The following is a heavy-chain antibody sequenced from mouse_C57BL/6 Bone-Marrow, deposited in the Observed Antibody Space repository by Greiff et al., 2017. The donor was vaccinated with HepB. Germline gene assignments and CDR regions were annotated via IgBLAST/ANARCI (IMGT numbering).Heavy chain of an antibody. CDR1: GYSFTDYN. CDR2: INPNYGTT. D-gene: IGHD2-1*01. Sequence: EVQLVESGPELVKPGASVKISCKASGYSFTDYNMNWVKQSNGKSLEWIGVINPNYGTTSYNQKFKGKATLTVDQSSSTAYMQLNSLTSEDSAVYYCAREGGNYPYWYFDVWGTGTTVTVSS. V-gene: IGHV1-39*01. CDR3: AREGGNYPYWYFDV. J-gene: IGHJ1*03.